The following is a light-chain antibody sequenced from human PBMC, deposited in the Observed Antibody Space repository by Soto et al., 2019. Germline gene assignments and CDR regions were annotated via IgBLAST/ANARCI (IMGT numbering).Light chain of an antibody. CDR3: QQRSNWPPNT. Sequence: EVVLTQSPATLSLSPGERATLSCGACQSVGNYFAWYQHKRGQAPRLHIHDASNRATRIPDRFSGSGSGRDFTLTIRSLEPEDFAVYYCQQRSNWPPNTFGQGTKLEI. V-gene: IGKV3-11*02. CDR1: QSVGNY. J-gene: IGKJ2*01. CDR2: DAS.